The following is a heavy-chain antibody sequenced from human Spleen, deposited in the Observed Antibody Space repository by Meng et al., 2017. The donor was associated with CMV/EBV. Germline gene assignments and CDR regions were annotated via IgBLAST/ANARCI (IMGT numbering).Heavy chain of an antibody. CDR2: VDPEDGET. D-gene: IGHD1-7*01. CDR1: Y. Sequence: YMHWVKKAPGKGLEWMGLVDPEDGETIYAEKFQGRVTITADTSTDTAYMELSSLRSEDTAVYYCATDPGITGTTVGRTEHKSSPFDYWGQGTLVTVSS. CDR3: ATDPGITGTTVGRTEHKSSPFDY. V-gene: IGHV1-69-2*01. J-gene: IGHJ4*02.